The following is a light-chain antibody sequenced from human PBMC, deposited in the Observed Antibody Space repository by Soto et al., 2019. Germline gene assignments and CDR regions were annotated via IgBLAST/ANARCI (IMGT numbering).Light chain of an antibody. Sequence: DIQMTQSPSTLSASVGDRVTITCRASQSISGWLAWYQQNPGKAPNLLIYKTSSLEGGVPSRFSGSASGTEFTLTISSLQPDDFATYYCQQYNSYPLTFGEGTKVEMK. CDR2: KTS. J-gene: IGKJ4*01. CDR1: QSISGW. V-gene: IGKV1-5*03. CDR3: QQYNSYPLT.